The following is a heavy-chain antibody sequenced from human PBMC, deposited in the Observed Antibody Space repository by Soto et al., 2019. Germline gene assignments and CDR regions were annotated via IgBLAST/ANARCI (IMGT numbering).Heavy chain of an antibody. Sequence: PSQTLSLTCVISGDSVSSNSAAWNWIRQSPSRGLEWLGRTFFRSKWYNDYAVSVKSRISINPDTSKNHLSLHLNSVTPEDTAVYYCARDKEGYYYYGMDVWGQGTTVTVS. CDR1: GDSVSSNSAA. J-gene: IGHJ6*02. CDR3: ARDKEGYYYYGMDV. CDR2: TFFRSKWYN. V-gene: IGHV6-1*01.